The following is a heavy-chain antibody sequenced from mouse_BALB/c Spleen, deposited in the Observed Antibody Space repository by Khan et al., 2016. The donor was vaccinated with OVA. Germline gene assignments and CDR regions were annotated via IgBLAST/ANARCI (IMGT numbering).Heavy chain of an antibody. CDR3: DRSKYLARY. D-gene: IGHD3-3*01. CDR2: IWAGGST. CDR1: GYSLTRYG. V-gene: IGHV2-9*02. J-gene: IGHJ2*01. Sequence: QMQLKESGPGLVAPSQSLSITCTVYGYSLTRYGVHWVRQPPGKGLEWLGLIWAGGSTNYNWALMSRLSISIDNSKSLAFLIMNSLQTDDTALYYCDRSKYLARYWGQGTTLTVSS.